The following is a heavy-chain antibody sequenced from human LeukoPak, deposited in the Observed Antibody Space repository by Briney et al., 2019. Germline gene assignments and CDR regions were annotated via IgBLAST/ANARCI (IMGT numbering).Heavy chain of an antibody. CDR3: ARVYYYDSSGYPLDY. Sequence: PGESLKISCTGSGYIFSDYWIGWVRQMPGKGLEWMGIIYPGDSDTRYSPSFQGQVTISADRSISTAYLQRSSLKASDTAMYYCARVYYYDSSGYPLDYWGQGTLVTVSS. CDR2: IYPGDSDT. D-gene: IGHD3-22*01. J-gene: IGHJ4*02. V-gene: IGHV5-51*01. CDR1: GYIFSDYW.